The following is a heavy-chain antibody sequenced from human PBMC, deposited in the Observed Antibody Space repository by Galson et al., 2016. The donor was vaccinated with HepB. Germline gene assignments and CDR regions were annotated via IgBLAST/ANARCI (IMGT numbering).Heavy chain of an antibody. D-gene: IGHD6-6*01. V-gene: IGHV4-30-4*01. J-gene: IGHJ6*02. CDR2: IGYSGSS. CDR1: GDSISNVDYY. Sequence: LSLTCTVSGDSISNVDYYWNWIRQPPGKGLEWIGYIGYSGSSSYNPSLKSRVTISVDTSKNQFSLKLSSVTAADTAVYYCATYSSFPRDYGMDVWGQGTTVTVSS. CDR3: ATYSSFPRDYGMDV.